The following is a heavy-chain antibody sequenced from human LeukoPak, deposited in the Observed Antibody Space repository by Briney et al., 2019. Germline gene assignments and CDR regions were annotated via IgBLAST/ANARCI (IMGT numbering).Heavy chain of an antibody. V-gene: IGHV1-46*01. Sequence: ASVKVSCKASGYTLTSYYMHWVRQAPGQGLEWMGIINPSGGSTSYAQKFQGRVTMTRDTSTSTVYMELSSLRSEDTAVYYCARGRPLVVPAADYKNWFDPWGQGTLVTVSS. D-gene: IGHD2-2*01. CDR1: GYTLTSYY. J-gene: IGHJ5*02. CDR3: ARGRPLVVPAADYKNWFDP. CDR2: INPSGGST.